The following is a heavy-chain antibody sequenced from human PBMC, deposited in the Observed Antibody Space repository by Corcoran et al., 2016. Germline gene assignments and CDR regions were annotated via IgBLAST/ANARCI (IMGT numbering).Heavy chain of an antibody. CDR1: GFTFSSYG. CDR2: ISYDGSNK. V-gene: IGHV3-30*18. J-gene: IGHJ6*02. Sequence: QVQLVESGGGVVQPGRSLRLSCAASGFTFSSYGMHWVRQAPGKGLEWVAVISYDGSNKYYADSVKGRFTISRDNSKNTMYLQMNSLRAEDTAVYYCAKSGGYYDFWSGYYSDYSGMDVWGQGTTVTVSS. CDR3: AKSGGYYDFWSGYYSDYSGMDV. D-gene: IGHD3-3*01.